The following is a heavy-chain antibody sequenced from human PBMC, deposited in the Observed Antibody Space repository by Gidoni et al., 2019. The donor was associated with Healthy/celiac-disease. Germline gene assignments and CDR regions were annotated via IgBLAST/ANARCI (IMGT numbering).Heavy chain of an antibody. J-gene: IGHJ4*02. CDR2: INHSGST. CDR1: GGSFSGYY. Sequence: QVQLPQWGAGLLKPSETLSLTCAAYGGSFSGYYWSWIRQPPGKGLDWIGEINHSGSTNYNPSLKSRVTISVDTSKNQFSLKLSSVTAADTAVYYCARDGYNARPFDYWGQGTLVTVSS. D-gene: IGHD5-12*01. V-gene: IGHV4-34*01. CDR3: ARDGYNARPFDY.